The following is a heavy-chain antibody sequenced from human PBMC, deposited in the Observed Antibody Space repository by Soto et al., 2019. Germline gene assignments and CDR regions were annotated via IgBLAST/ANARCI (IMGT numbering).Heavy chain of an antibody. Sequence: QVQLVESGGGVVQPGRSLRLSCAASGFTFSNYGMHWVRQAPGKGLEWVTVISHDGSKKYYTSSVKSRFTISRDNSKKTLYLQMNSLRADDTDVYYCGKIGPGGLKNYFDYWGQGILVTVS. CDR2: ISHDGSKK. J-gene: IGHJ4*02. V-gene: IGHV3-30*18. D-gene: IGHD3-16*01. CDR3: GKIGPGGLKNYFDY. CDR1: GFTFSNYG.